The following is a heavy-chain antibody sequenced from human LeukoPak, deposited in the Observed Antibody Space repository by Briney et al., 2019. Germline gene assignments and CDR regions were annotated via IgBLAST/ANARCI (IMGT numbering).Heavy chain of an antibody. CDR3: ARDSLDCSTTSCHSFDP. CDR1: GYIFSSYG. J-gene: IGHJ5*02. Sequence: GASVKVSCKASGYIFSSYGISWVRQAPGQGLEWMGWISGYSGNTKYSQRLQGRVSMTTDTSPSTAYMELRSLRSDDTAVYYCARDSLDCSTTSCHSFDPWGQGTLVTVSS. CDR2: ISGYSGNT. D-gene: IGHD2-2*01. V-gene: IGHV1-18*01.